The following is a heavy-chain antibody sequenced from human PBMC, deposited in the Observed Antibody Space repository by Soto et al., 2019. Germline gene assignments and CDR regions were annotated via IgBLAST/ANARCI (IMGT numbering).Heavy chain of an antibody. D-gene: IGHD2-21*02. CDR1: GGSISSGGYS. V-gene: IGHV4-30-2*01. Sequence: PLETLSLTCAVSGGSISSGGYSWSWIRQPPGKGLEWIGYIYHSGSTYYNPSLKSRVTISVDRSKNQFSLKLSSVTAADTAVYYCARHIVVVTARYFDYWGQGNLVTVSS. J-gene: IGHJ4*02. CDR3: ARHIVVVTARYFDY. CDR2: IYHSGST.